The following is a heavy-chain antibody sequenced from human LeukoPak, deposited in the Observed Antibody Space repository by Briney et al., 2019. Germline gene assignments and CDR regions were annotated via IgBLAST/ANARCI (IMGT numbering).Heavy chain of an antibody. J-gene: IGHJ6*03. CDR1: GFTFSSYS. D-gene: IGHD6-13*01. Sequence: GGSLRLSCAASGFTFSSYSMNWVRQAPGKGLEWVGRIKSKTDGGTTDYAAPVKGRFTISRDDSKNTLYLQINSLNTDDTAVYYSTADAASSRWLFYYYYYMDVWGKGTTVTVSS. V-gene: IGHV3-15*01. CDR2: IKSKTDGGTT. CDR3: TADAASSRWLFYYYYYMDV.